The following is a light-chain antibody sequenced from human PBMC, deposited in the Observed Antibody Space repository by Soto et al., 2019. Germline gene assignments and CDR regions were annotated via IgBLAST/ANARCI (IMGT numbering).Light chain of an antibody. CDR1: SSNIGKNY. Sequence: QSVLTQPPSVSAAPGETVTISCSGSSSNIGKNYVSWYQQFPRTAPRLLIYDDNKRPSGIPDRFSGSKSGTSATLGITGLQTGDEAEYYRAAWDSSLSFVLFGGGTKVTVL. CDR3: AAWDSSLSFVL. J-gene: IGLJ2*01. CDR2: DDN. V-gene: IGLV1-51*01.